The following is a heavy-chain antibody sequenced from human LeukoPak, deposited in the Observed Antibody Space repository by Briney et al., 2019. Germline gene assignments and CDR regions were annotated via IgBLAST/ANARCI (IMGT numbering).Heavy chain of an antibody. V-gene: IGHV3-48*03. J-gene: IGHJ6*04. CDR3: AELGITMIGGV. CDR2: ISSSGSTI. Sequence: GGSLRLSCAASGFTFSRYEMNWVRQAAGKGLEWVSYISSSGSTIYYADSVKGRFTISRDNAKHSLYLQMNSLRAEDTAVYYCAELGITMIGGVWGKGTTVTISS. CDR1: GFTFSRYE. D-gene: IGHD3-10*02.